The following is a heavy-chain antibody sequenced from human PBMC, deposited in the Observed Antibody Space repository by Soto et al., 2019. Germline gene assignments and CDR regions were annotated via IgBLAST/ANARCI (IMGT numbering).Heavy chain of an antibody. V-gene: IGHV4-31*03. Sequence: QVQLQESGPGLVKPSQTLSLTCTVSACSISSGGYYWSWIRQHPGKGLEWRGYLDYSESTYSNPSIKCRVTTSVDTSKNQFSLKLSSVTAADTAVYYWARDALGGVVPAAITFDYWGQGTLVIVSS. CDR3: ARDALGGVVPAAITFDY. J-gene: IGHJ4*02. D-gene: IGHD2-2*02. CDR1: ACSISSGGYY. CDR2: LDYSEST.